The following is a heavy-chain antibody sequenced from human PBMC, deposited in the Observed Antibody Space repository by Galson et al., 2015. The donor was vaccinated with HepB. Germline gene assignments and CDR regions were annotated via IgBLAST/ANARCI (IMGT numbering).Heavy chain of an antibody. V-gene: IGHV3-23*01. J-gene: IGHJ6*02. Sequence: SLRLSCAASGFSFSTYSMTWVRQAPGKGLEWVSGISGSGGSTYYADSVKGRFSISRDNSKDTLYLQMNGLRAEDTALYYCAKDRQDGGYGFYYSYHGMDVWGQGTTVTVAS. CDR1: GFSFSTYS. CDR3: AKDRQDGGYGFYYSYHGMDV. CDR2: ISGSGGST. D-gene: IGHD5-12*01.